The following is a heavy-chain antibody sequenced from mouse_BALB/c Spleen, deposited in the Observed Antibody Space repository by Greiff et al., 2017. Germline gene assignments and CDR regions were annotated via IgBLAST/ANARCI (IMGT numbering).Heavy chain of an antibody. J-gene: IGHJ4*01. V-gene: IGHV1-54*01. D-gene: IGHD3-3*01. CDR2: INPGSGGT. CDR1: GYAFTNYL. Sequence: VKLQHSGAELVRPGTSVKVSCKASGYAFTNYLIEWVKQRPGQGLEWIGVINPGSGGTNYNEKFKGKATLTADKSSSTAYMQLSSLTSDDSAVYFCARARGAMDYWGQGTSVTVSS. CDR3: ARARGAMDY.